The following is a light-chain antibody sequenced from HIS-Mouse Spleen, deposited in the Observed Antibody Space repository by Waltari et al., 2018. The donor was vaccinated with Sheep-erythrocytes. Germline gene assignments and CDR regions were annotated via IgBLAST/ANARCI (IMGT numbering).Light chain of an antibody. CDR1: QGISSW. V-gene: IGKV1-12*01. J-gene: IGKJ1*01. Sequence: DIQMTQSPSSVSASVGDRVTITCRASQGISSWVGWDPQKPGKAPKLLIYAASSLQSGVPSRFSGSGSGTDFTLTISSLQPEDFATYYCQQANSFPPTFGQGTKVEIK. CDR2: AAS. CDR3: QQANSFPPT.